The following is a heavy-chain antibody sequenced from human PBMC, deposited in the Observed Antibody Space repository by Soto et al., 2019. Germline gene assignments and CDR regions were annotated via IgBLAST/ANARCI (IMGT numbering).Heavy chain of an antibody. V-gene: IGHV1-18*01. J-gene: IGHJ3*02. CDR1: GYTFTSYA. Sequence: QVQLVQSGAEVKKPGASVKVSCNASGYTFTSYAINWVRQAPGQGLEWMGWISAYNGNTNYAQKLKGRVTMTTDTSTSTAYMELRSLRSDDTALYYCARDPALRLDAFDIWGQGTMVTVS. D-gene: IGHD5-12*01. CDR2: ISAYNGNT. CDR3: ARDPALRLDAFDI.